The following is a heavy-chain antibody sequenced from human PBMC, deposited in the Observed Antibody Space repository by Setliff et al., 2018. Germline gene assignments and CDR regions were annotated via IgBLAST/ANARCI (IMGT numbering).Heavy chain of an antibody. CDR3: ARESYYGSGYNY. D-gene: IGHD3-10*01. Sequence: PSETLSLTCAVSGGSISSGGYCWSWIRQPPGKGLEWIGYIYYSGSTNYNPSLKSRVTISVDTSKNQFSLKLSSVTAADTAVYYCARESYYGSGYNYWGQGTLVTVSS. J-gene: IGHJ4*02. V-gene: IGHV4-61*08. CDR2: IYYSGST. CDR1: GGSISSGGYC.